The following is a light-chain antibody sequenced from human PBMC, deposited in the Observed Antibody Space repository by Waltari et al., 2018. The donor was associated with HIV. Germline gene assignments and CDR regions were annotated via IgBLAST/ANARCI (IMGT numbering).Light chain of an antibody. CDR3: QSYDRSLSVV. CDR1: SSHTGAGSA. J-gene: IGLJ2*01. Sequence: QSVLTQPPSVSGAPGQRVSIPCTGSSSHTGAGSAAHWYQHLPGPDPNLLVFGNNIRPSGVPDRFSGSKSGTSASLAITGLQPEDEAHYYCQSYDRSLSVVFGGGTKLTVL. CDR2: GNN. V-gene: IGLV1-40*01.